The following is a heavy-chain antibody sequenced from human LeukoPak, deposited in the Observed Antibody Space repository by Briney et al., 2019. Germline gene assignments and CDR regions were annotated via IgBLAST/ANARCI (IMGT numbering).Heavy chain of an antibody. Sequence: GGSLRLSCAASGFTFSSYWMHWVCQAPGKGLVWVSRINSDGSSTSYADSVKGRFTISRDTAKNTLYLQMNSLRAEDTAVYYCARTIAAAGTFDPYWGQGTLVTVSS. V-gene: IGHV3-74*01. CDR3: ARTIAAAGTFDPY. J-gene: IGHJ4*02. CDR1: GFTFSSYW. CDR2: INSDGSST. D-gene: IGHD6-13*01.